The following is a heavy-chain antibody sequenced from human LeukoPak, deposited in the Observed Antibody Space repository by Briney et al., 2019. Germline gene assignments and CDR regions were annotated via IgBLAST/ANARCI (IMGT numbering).Heavy chain of an antibody. Sequence: GGSLRLSCAASGFTFSSYWMHWVRQAPGKGLVWVSRINSDGRSTTYADSVKGRFTISRDNAKNTLYLQMNSLRAEDTAVYYCALSREAAGTVFDDWGQGILVTVSS. V-gene: IGHV3-74*01. CDR2: INSDGRST. CDR3: ALSREAAGTVFDD. CDR1: GFTFSSYW. J-gene: IGHJ4*02. D-gene: IGHD6-13*01.